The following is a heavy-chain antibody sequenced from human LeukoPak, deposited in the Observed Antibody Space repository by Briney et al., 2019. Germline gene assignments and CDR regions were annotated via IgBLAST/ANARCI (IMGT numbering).Heavy chain of an antibody. J-gene: IGHJ6*04. D-gene: IGHD2-2*01. V-gene: IGHV3-7*03. CDR2: IYQDGSKK. Sequence: GGSLRLSCAASGFMFSNYWMNWVRQAPGKGLEWVANIYQDGSKKNYVDSVKGRFTISRDNAIDSLYLQMNNLRAEDTAVYYCACTSTFDVWGKGATVTVFS. CDR3: ACTSTFDV. CDR1: GFMFSNYW.